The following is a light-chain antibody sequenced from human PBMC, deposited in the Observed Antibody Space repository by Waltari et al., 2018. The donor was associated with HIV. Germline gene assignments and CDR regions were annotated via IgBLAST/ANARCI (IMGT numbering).Light chain of an antibody. J-gene: IGKJ4*01. Sequence: EIVLTQSPGTLSLSPGDRATLSCRASQTISRSYLTWYQQKPGQAPRLLILGTSTRASGIPDRFSGGGPGMAFTLTINRLGPEDFAVYYCQQYGTGAPLPFGGGPRWSSN. V-gene: IGKV3-20*01. CDR2: GTS. CDR3: QQYGTGAPLP. CDR1: QTISRSY.